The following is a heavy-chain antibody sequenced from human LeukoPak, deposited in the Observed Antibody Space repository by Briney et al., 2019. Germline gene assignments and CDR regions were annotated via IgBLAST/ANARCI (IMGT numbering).Heavy chain of an antibody. Sequence: ASVKVSCKASGYTFTGYYMHWVRQAPGQGLEWMGWINPNSGGTNYAQKFQGRVTMTRDTSISTAYMELSRLRSDDTAVYYCASLDYVWGSYRRPFDYWGQGTLVTVSS. CDR2: INPNSGGT. CDR1: GYTFTGYY. D-gene: IGHD3-16*02. CDR3: ASLDYVWGSYRRPFDY. J-gene: IGHJ4*02. V-gene: IGHV1-2*02.